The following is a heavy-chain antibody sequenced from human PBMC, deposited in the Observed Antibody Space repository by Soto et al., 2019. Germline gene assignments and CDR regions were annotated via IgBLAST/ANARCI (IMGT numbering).Heavy chain of an antibody. CDR1: GYTFTSYA. CDR3: ARVNPYGSGSYSPTGWFDP. Sequence: ASVKVSCKASGYTFTSYAMHWVRQAPGQRLEWMGWINAGNGNTKYSQKFQGRVTITRDTSASTAYMELSSLRSEDTAVYYCARVNPYGSGSYSPTGWFDPWGQGTLVTVSS. V-gene: IGHV1-3*01. D-gene: IGHD3-10*01. J-gene: IGHJ5*02. CDR2: INAGNGNT.